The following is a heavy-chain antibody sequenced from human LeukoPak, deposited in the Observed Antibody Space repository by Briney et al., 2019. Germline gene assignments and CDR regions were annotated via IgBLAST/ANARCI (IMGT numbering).Heavy chain of an antibody. D-gene: IGHD6-6*01. Sequence: GESLKISCKGSGYSFTSYWIGWVRQMPRKGLEWMGIIYPGDSDTKYSPSFQGQVTISADKSISTAYLQWSSLKASDTAMYYCARQSISSTQLYYYYGMDVWGQGTTVTVSS. CDR2: IYPGDSDT. CDR3: ARQSISSTQLYYYYGMDV. J-gene: IGHJ6*02. CDR1: GYSFTSYW. V-gene: IGHV5-51*01.